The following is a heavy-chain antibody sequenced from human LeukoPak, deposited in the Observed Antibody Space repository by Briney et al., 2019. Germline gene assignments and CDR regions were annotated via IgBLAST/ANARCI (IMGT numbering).Heavy chain of an antibody. Sequence: PSETLSLTCALYGGSFSGYYWSWIRQPPGKGLEWIGEINHSGSTNYNPSLKSRVTISVDTTKNQFSLKLSSVTAADTAVYYCARSGGLGYCSSTSCYIVPFDYWGQGTLVTVSS. CDR3: ARSGGLGYCSSTSCYIVPFDY. V-gene: IGHV4-34*01. J-gene: IGHJ4*02. D-gene: IGHD2-2*02. CDR2: INHSGST. CDR1: GGSFSGYY.